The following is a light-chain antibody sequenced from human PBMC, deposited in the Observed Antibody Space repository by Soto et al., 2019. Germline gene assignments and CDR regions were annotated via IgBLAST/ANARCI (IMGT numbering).Light chain of an antibody. CDR1: QSINW. V-gene: IGKV1-5*03. CDR2: EAS. J-gene: IGKJ1*01. Sequence: DIQLAQSPSTLSASVGDRITITCRATQSINWLAWYQQKPGKAPKLLIFEASRLESEVPSRFSGSGSGTEFTLTTGCLQPADFGTYYCDHYDTYSPMWTFGQGTKVDVK. CDR3: DHYDTYSPMWT.